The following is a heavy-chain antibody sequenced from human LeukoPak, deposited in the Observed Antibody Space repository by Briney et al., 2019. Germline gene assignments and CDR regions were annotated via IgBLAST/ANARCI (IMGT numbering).Heavy chain of an antibody. J-gene: IGHJ5*02. CDR2: IYYSGST. D-gene: IGHD3-10*01. V-gene: IGHV4-39*07. CDR3: ARGGYYGSGNDFRFDP. Sequence: SETLSLTCTVSGASISSTTYYWGWIRQPPRKGLEWIASIYYSGSTYYNPSLKSRVTISVDTSKNQFSLKLSSVTAADTAVYYCARGGYYGSGNDFRFDPWGQGTLVTVSS. CDR1: GASISSTTYY.